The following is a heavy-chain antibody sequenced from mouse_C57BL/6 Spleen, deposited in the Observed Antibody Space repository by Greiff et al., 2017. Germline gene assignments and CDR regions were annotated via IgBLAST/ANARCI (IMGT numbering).Heavy chain of an antibody. CDR3: ARDEDGYDLFAY. D-gene: IGHD2-2*01. J-gene: IGHJ3*01. Sequence: EVMLVESGGGLVKPGGSLKLSCAASGFTFSSYAMSWVRQTPEKRLEWVATISDGGSYTYYPDNVKGRFTISRDNAKNNLYLQMSHLKSEDTAMYYCARDEDGYDLFAYWGQGTLVTVSA. V-gene: IGHV5-4*01. CDR1: GFTFSSYA. CDR2: ISDGGSYT.